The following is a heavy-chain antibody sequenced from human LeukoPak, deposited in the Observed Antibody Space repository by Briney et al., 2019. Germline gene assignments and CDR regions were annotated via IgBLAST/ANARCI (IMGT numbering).Heavy chain of an antibody. CDR2: IYYSGST. D-gene: IGHD5-12*01. CDR3: ARAPGAIVATPYDY. CDR1: GGSISSSSYY. Sequence: SETLSLTCIVSGGSISSSSYYWGWIRQPPGKGLEWIGSIYYSGSTYYNPSLKSRVTISVDTSKNQFSLKLSSVTAADTAVYYCARAPGAIVATPYDYWGQGTLVTVSS. V-gene: IGHV4-39*07. J-gene: IGHJ4*02.